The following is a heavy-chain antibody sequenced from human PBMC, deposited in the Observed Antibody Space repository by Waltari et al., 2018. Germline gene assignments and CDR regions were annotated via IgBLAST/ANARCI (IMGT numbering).Heavy chain of an antibody. Sequence: QVQLQESGPGLVKPSETLSLTCTVSGGSISSYYWSWIRQPPGKGLEWIGYIYYSGRTNYNPSLKSRVTRSVDTSKNQFSLKLSSVTAADTAVYYCARGGYQLVKDYWGQGTLVTVSS. J-gene: IGHJ4*02. CDR2: IYYSGRT. CDR3: ARGGYQLVKDY. V-gene: IGHV4-59*08. CDR1: GGSISSYY. D-gene: IGHD2-2*01.